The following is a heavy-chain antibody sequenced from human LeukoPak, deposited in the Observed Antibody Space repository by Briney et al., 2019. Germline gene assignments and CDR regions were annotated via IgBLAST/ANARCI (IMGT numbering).Heavy chain of an antibody. CDR3: ARAPYYDFWSGSYYFDY. Sequence: SETLSLTCTVSGGSISSYYWSWIRQPPGKGLEWIGYIYYSGSTNYNPSLKSRVTISVDTSKNQFSLKLSSVTAADTAVYYCARAPYYDFWSGSYYFDYWSQGTLVTVSS. V-gene: IGHV4-59*01. CDR2: IYYSGST. D-gene: IGHD3-3*01. CDR1: GGSISSYY. J-gene: IGHJ4*02.